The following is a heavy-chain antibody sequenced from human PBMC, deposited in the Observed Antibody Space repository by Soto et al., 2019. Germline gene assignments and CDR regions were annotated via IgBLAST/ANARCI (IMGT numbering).Heavy chain of an antibody. J-gene: IGHJ4*02. CDR1: GGSISSGGYY. V-gene: IGHV4-31*03. Sequence: QVQLQESGPGLVKPSQTLSLTCTVSGGSISSGGYYWSWIRQHPGKGLEWTGYIYYSGSTYYNPSLKSRVTISVDTSKNQFSLKLSSVTAEDTAVYSCAGIYSGSPGGTLRYWGQGTLVTVSS. CDR2: IYYSGST. CDR3: AGIYSGSPGGTLRY. D-gene: IGHD1-26*01.